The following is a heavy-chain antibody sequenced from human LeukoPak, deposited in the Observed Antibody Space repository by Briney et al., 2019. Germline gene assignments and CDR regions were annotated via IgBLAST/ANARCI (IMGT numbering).Heavy chain of an antibody. CDR1: GYTFTSYG. CDR3: ARGRWDYDFWSGYYTPYYYYGMDV. CDR2: NSAYNGNT. D-gene: IGHD3-3*01. V-gene: IGHV1-18*01. J-gene: IGHJ6*02. Sequence: ASVKVSCKASGYTFTSYGISWVRQAPGQGLEWMGWNSAYNGNTNYAQKLQGRVAMTTDTSTSTAYMELRSLRSDDTAVYYCARGRWDYDFWSGYYTPYYYYGMDVWGQGTTVTVSS.